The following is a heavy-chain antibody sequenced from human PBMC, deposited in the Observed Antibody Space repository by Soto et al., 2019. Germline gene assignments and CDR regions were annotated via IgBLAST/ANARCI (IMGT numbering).Heavy chain of an antibody. CDR1: GYTFTGYY. CDR2: INPNSGGT. D-gene: IGHD3-22*01. CDR3: ARANYYDGMGVRHDAFDI. J-gene: IGHJ3*02. Sequence: ASVKVSCKASGYTFTGYYMHWVRQAPGQGLEWMGWINPNSGGTNYAQKFQGRVTMTRDTSISTAYMELSSVTAADTAVYYCARANYYDGMGVRHDAFDIWGQGTMVTVSS. V-gene: IGHV1-2*02.